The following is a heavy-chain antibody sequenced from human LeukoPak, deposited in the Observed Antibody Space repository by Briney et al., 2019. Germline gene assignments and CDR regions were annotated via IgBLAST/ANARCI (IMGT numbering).Heavy chain of an antibody. CDR3: ARGQYYFDY. V-gene: IGHV1-18*01. CDR2: ISAYNGNT. CDR1: GYTFTNYG. Sequence: GASVKVSCKASGYTFTNYGISWVRQAPGQGLEWMGWISAYNGNTDYAQKLQGRVTMTTDTSTSAAYMEPRSLRSDDAAVYYCARGQYYFDYWGQGTLVSVSS. J-gene: IGHJ4*02.